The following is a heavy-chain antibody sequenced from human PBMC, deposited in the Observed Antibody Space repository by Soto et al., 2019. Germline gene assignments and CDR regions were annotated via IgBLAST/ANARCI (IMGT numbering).Heavy chain of an antibody. CDR1: GFTLGTYG. CDR3: SKEFCDSSGFYPSLDALDI. CDR2: ISNDGGDK. D-gene: IGHD3-22*01. Sequence: QVQLAESGGGVVQPGRSLTITCAASGFTLGTYGMHWVRQAPGKGLEWVAVISNDGGDKYYSDSVMGRFTISRDNSKNTLFLQMNSLRAEDTAVYFCSKEFCDSSGFYPSLDALDIWGQGTVVTVSS. J-gene: IGHJ3*02. V-gene: IGHV3-30*18.